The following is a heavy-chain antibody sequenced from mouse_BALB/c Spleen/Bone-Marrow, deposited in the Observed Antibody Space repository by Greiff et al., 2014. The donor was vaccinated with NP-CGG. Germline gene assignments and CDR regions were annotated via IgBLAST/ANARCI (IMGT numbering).Heavy chain of an antibody. Sequence: VQLVESGAELAKPGASVKMSCKASGYTFTSYWMHWVKQRPGQGLEWIGYINPTSGYTEYNQKFKDKATLTADKSSSTAYMQLGSLTSEDSAVYYCATGYYAMDSWGQGSSATVSS. CDR3: ATGYYAMDS. V-gene: IGHV1-7*01. J-gene: IGHJ4*01. CDR1: GYTFTSYW. CDR2: INPTSGYT.